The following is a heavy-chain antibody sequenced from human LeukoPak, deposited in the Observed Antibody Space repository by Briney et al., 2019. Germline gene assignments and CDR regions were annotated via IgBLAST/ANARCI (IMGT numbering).Heavy chain of an antibody. CDR2: IDPSDSYT. V-gene: IGHV5-10-1*01. D-gene: IGHD5-12*01. CDR1: GYSFTSYW. Sequence: GESLKISSKGSGYSFTSYWISWVRQMPGKGLEWMGTIDPSDSYTNYSPSFQGHVTISADKSISTAYLQWSSLKASDTAMYYCARGGKSAYGWFDPWGQGALVTVSS. CDR3: ARGGKSAYGWFDP. J-gene: IGHJ5*02.